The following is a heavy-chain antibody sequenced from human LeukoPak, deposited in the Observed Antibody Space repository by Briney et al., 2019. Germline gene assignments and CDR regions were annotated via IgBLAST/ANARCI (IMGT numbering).Heavy chain of an antibody. D-gene: IGHD3-10*02. J-gene: IGHJ6*04. Sequence: PGGTLRLSCAASGFTFSSYEMNWVRQAPGKGGEWVSYISSSGSTIYYADSVKGRFTISRDNAKNSLYLQMNSLRAEATAVYYCAEPGITMIGGVWGKGTTVTISS. CDR2: ISSSGSTI. CDR1: GFTFSSYE. V-gene: IGHV3-48*03. CDR3: AEPGITMIGGV.